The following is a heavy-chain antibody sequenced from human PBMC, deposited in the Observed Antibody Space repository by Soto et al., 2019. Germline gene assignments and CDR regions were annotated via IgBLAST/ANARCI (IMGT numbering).Heavy chain of an antibody. Sequence: PSETLSLTCTVSGGSFSSTNYHWGWIRQSPHKELEWIGNVFHSGNTYSNPSLRSRVTIYVDTSNSQFSLELSSVTAADTAVYYCARGLITGSQYSGGWYYFDSWGQGTQVTVSS. CDR3: ARGLITGSQYSGGWYYFDS. CDR1: GGSFSSTNYH. V-gene: IGHV4-39*01. J-gene: IGHJ4*02. CDR2: VFHSGNT. D-gene: IGHD1-26*01.